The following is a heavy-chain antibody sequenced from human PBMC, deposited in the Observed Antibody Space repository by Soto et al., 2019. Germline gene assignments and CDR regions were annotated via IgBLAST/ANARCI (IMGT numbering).Heavy chain of an antibody. CDR1: GYTFTGYY. CDR3: AREVSVFTTVTTRAFDY. Sequence: KVSCKASGYTFTGYYIHWVRQAPGQGLEWMGWTNPNSGGTNYAQKFQGRVTMTRDTSISTAYMELSRLRSDDTAVYYCAREVSVFTTVTTRAFDYWGQGTLVTVSS. J-gene: IGHJ4*02. D-gene: IGHD4-17*01. CDR2: TNPNSGGT. V-gene: IGHV1-2*02.